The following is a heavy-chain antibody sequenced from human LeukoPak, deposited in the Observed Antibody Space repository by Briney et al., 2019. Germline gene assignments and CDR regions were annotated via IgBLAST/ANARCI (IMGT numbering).Heavy chain of an antibody. Sequence: GGSLRLSCAASGFTFSSYWMHWVRQAPGKGLVWVSRINSDGSTTSHADSVKGRFTISRDNAKNTLFLQMNSLRAEDTAVYYCARGGSSSWYGSWGQGTLVIVSS. CDR1: GFTFSSYW. V-gene: IGHV3-74*01. J-gene: IGHJ5*01. CDR3: ARGGSSSWYGS. D-gene: IGHD6-13*01. CDR2: INSDGSTT.